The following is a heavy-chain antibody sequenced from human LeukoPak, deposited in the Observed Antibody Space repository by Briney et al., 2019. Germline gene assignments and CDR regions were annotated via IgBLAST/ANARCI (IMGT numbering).Heavy chain of an antibody. J-gene: IGHJ5*02. D-gene: IGHD1-7*01. V-gene: IGHV1-2*02. Sequence: GTSVKVSCKASGYTFTGYYMHWVRQAPGQGLEWMGWINPNSGGTNYAQKFQGRVTMTRDTSISTAYMELSRLRSDDTAVYYCARGIRYNWNYGSRNWFDPWGQGTLVTVSS. CDR2: INPNSGGT. CDR1: GYTFTGYY. CDR3: ARGIRYNWNYGSRNWFDP.